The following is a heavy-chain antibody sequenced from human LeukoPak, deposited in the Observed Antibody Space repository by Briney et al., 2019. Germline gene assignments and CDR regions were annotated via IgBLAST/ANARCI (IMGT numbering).Heavy chain of an antibody. V-gene: IGHV4-61*02. CDR2: IYSSGST. J-gene: IGHJ3*02. CDR3: ARDLLHRGYAFDI. D-gene: IGHD5-12*01. Sequence: PSQTLSLTCTVSGGSINSGTYYWGWIRQPAGKGLEWIGRIYSSGSTNYNPSLKSRVTISVDMSKNQFSLKLSSVSAADTAVYYCARDLLHRGYAFDIWGQGTMVTVSS. CDR1: GGSINSGTYY.